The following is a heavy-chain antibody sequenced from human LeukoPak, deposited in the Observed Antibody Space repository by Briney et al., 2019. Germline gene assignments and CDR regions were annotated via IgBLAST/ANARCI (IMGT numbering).Heavy chain of an antibody. CDR2: IIPILGIA. D-gene: IGHD6-13*01. Sequence: SVKVSCXASGGTFSSYTISWVRQAPGQGLEWMGRIIPILGIANYAQKFQGRVTITADKSTSTAYMELSSLRSEDTAVYYCAREYSPYNFDYWGQGTLVTVSS. CDR1: GGTFSSYT. J-gene: IGHJ4*02. CDR3: AREYSPYNFDY. V-gene: IGHV1-69*04.